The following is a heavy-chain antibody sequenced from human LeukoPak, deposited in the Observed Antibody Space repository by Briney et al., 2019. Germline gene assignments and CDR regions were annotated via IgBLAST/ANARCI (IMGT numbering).Heavy chain of an antibody. V-gene: IGHV1-2*02. Sequence: ASVKASCKASGYTFTGYYMHWVRQAPGQGLEWMGWINPNSGGTNYAQKFQGRVTMTRDTSTSTVYMELSSLRSEDTAVYYCARDQEGPWGQGTLVTVSS. CDR1: GYTFTGYY. CDR3: ARDQEGP. CDR2: INPNSGGT. J-gene: IGHJ5*02.